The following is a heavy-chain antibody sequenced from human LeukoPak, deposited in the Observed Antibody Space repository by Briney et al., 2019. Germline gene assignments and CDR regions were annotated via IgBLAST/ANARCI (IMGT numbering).Heavy chain of an antibody. V-gene: IGHV4-61*01. CDR2: IYYSGST. D-gene: IGHD3-22*01. J-gene: IGHJ4*02. Sequence: SETLSLTCTVSVGSFSSGSYYWSWIRQPPGKGLEWIGYIYYSGSTNYNPSLKSRVTISVDTSKNQFSLKLSSVTAADTAVYYCARVIYYYDSSGYYYYFDYWGRGTLVTVSS. CDR3: ARVIYYYDSSGYYYYFDY. CDR1: VGSFSSGSYY.